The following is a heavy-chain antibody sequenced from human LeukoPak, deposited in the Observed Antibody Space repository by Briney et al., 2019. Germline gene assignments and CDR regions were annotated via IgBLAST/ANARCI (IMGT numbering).Heavy chain of an antibody. Sequence: GGSLRLSCAASGFTFSDYYMSWIRQAPGEGLEWVSYISSSGSTIYYADSVKGRFTISRDNAKNSLYLQMNSLRAEDTAVYYCARVAGTPSRRGYYFDYWGQGTLVTVSS. J-gene: IGHJ4*02. CDR2: ISSSGSTI. CDR1: GFTFSDYY. V-gene: IGHV3-11*01. D-gene: IGHD1-1*01. CDR3: ARVAGTPSRRGYYFDY.